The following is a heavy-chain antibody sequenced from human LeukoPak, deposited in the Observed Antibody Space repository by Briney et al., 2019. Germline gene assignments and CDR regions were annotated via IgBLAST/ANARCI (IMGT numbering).Heavy chain of an antibody. CDR3: AGTYYYDKGAFDI. V-gene: IGHV3-53*01. D-gene: IGHD3-22*01. Sequence: GGSLRLSCAASGFTVSSNYMTWARHAPGKGLEWVSVIYSGGSTYYADSVKGRFTISRDNSKNTLYLQMNSLRAEDTAVYYCAGTYYYDKGAFDIGGQGTMVTVSS. J-gene: IGHJ3*02. CDR1: GFTVSSNY. CDR2: IYSGGST.